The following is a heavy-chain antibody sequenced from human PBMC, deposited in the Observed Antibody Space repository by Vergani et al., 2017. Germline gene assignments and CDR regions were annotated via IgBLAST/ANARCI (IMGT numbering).Heavy chain of an antibody. CDR2: LNVFGGGI. Sequence: EEHLVESGGRLVQPGGSLRLSCEASGFSLSSFNMNWVRQAPGRGLEWLEYLNVFGGGIHYADSVKGRFSISRDNAGNSLYLQMNSLRVEDTAKYYCVGDVTLIQGTGTRSGYFDLWGRGSLVSGSS. D-gene: IGHD5-18*01. CDR3: VGDVTLIQGTGTRSGYFDL. V-gene: IGHV3-48*01. CDR1: GFSLSSFN. J-gene: IGHJ2*01.